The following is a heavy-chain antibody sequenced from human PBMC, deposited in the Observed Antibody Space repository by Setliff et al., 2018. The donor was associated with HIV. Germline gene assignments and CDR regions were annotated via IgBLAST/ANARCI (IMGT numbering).Heavy chain of an antibody. CDR1: GYTFSNHT. CDR3: ARDRIPKSGYTYREPDFDS. V-gene: IGHV1-3*01. J-gene: IGHJ4*02. CDR2: LNAGYGNT. Sequence: VASVKVSCKASGYTFSNHTIHWVRQAPGKRPEWMGWLNAGYGNTKYSQKFQDRVTITRETSANTGYMEVNSLRLEDTAVYYCARDRIPKSGYTYREPDFDSWGQGTLVTVSS. D-gene: IGHD3-22*01.